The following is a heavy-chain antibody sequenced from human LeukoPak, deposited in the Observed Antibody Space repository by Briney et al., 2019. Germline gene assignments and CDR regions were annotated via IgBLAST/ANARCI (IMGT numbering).Heavy chain of an antibody. CDR1: GFTFTSYA. CDR3: AKVLHPYSSNWEFDY. V-gene: IGHV3-23*01. D-gene: IGHD6-13*01. J-gene: IGHJ4*02. CDR2: ISGSGGST. Sequence: GGSLRLSCAASGFTFTSYAMSWVRQAPGKGLEWVSGISGSGGSTYYADSVKGRFTISRDNSKNTMYLQMNSLRAEDTAVYYCAKVLHPYSSNWEFDYWGQGTLVTVSS.